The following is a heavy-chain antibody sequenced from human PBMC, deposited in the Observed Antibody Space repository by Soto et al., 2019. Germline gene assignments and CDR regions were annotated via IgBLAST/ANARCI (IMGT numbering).Heavy chain of an antibody. J-gene: IGHJ5*02. CDR1: GGSISSGDYY. Sequence: PSETLSLTCTVSGGSISSGDYYWSWIRQPPGEGQEWIGYIYHSGSTYYNPSLKSRVTISVDTSKNQFSLKLSSVTAADTAVYYFARRRLNCSGGSCQNWFDPWGQGTLVTVSS. CDR2: IYHSGST. V-gene: IGHV4-30-4*01. D-gene: IGHD2-15*01. CDR3: ARRRLNCSGGSCQNWFDP.